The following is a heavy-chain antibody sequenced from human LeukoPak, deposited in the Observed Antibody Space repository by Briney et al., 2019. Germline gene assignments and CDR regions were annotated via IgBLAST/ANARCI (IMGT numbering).Heavy chain of an antibody. CDR3: AKNDFFDY. CDR1: GFTFSNYN. V-gene: IGHV3-48*01. J-gene: IGHJ4*02. Sequence: GGSLRLSCAASGFTFSNYNMNWVRQAPGKGLEWVSYISSDSSTINYGDSVKGRFTISRDNAKNSLYLQMNSLRAGDTAVYYCAKNDFFDYWGQGTLVTVSS. D-gene: IGHD1-1*01. CDR2: ISSDSSTI.